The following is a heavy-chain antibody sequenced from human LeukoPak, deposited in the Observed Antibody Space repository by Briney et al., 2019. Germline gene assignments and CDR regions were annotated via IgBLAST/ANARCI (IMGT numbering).Heavy chain of an antibody. CDR3: ARDNVVAATSWFDP. Sequence: SETLSLTCAVYGGSFSGYYWSWIRQPPGKGLEWIGEINHSGSTNYNPSLKSRVTISVDTSKNQFSLKLSSVTAADTAVYYCARDNVVAATSWFDPWGQGTLVTVSS. J-gene: IGHJ5*02. V-gene: IGHV4-34*01. CDR1: GGSFSGYY. D-gene: IGHD2-15*01. CDR2: INHSGST.